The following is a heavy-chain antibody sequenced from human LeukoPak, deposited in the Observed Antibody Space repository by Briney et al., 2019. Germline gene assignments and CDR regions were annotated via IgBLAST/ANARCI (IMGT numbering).Heavy chain of an antibody. CDR1: GDSINNYY. D-gene: IGHD6-6*01. J-gene: IGHJ5*02. CDR2: IYYSGST. CDR3: ARGSNWLDP. V-gene: IGHV4-59*01. Sequence: SETLSLICNVPGDSINNYYWSWVRQPPGKGLEWIGYIYYSGSTNYNPTPKSRVTISKDPSKKQVALKLTSVTAADTAVYYCARGSNWLDPLGRRTLVTVSS.